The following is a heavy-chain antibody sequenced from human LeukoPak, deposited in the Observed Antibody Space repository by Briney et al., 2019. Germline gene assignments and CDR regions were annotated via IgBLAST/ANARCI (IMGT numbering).Heavy chain of an antibody. CDR2: IYTSGST. CDR3: VRTYSIGWSTGVFDI. CDR1: GGSISSYY. V-gene: IGHV4-4*07. D-gene: IGHD6-19*01. J-gene: IGHJ3*02. Sequence: SETLSLTCTVSGGSISSYYWSWIRQPAGKGLEWIGRIYTSGSTNYNPSLKSRVTMSVDTSKNQFSLKLSSVTAADTAVYYCVRTYSIGWSTGVFDIWGQGTMVTVSS.